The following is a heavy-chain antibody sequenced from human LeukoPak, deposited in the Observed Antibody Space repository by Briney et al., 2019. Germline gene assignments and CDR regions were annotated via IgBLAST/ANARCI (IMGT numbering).Heavy chain of an antibody. CDR2: IYTSGST. V-gene: IGHV4-4*09. D-gene: IGHD4-23*01. J-gene: IGHJ4*02. CDR3: ARRRWLDGFDY. CDR1: GGSISSYY. Sequence: SETLSLTCTVSGGSISSYYWSWIRQPPGKGLEWIGYIYTSGSTNYNPSLKSRVTISVDTSKNQFSLKLSSVTAADTAVYHCARRRWLDGFDYWGQGTLVTVSS.